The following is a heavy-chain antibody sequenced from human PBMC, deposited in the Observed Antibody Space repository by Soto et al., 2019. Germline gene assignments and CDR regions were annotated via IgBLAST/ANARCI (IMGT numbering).Heavy chain of an antibody. J-gene: IGHJ4*02. CDR1: GFTFSSYA. D-gene: IGHD6-13*01. CDR3: ARGRYSSSWYYFDY. V-gene: IGHV3-30-3*01. CDR2: ISYDGSNK. Sequence: PGGSLRLSCAASGFTFSSYAMHWARQAPGKGLEWVAVISYDGSNKYYADSVKGRFTISRDNSKNTLYLQMNSLRAEDTAVYYCARGRYSSSWYYFDYWGQGTLVTVSS.